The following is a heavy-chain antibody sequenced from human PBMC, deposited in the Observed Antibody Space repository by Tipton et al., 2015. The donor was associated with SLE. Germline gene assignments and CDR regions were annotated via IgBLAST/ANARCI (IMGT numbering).Heavy chain of an antibody. D-gene: IGHD1-26*01. V-gene: IGHV3-48*01. Sequence: SLRLSCAASGFTFSSYSMNWVRQAPGKGLEWVSYISSSSSTIYYADSVKGRFTISRDNSKNTLYLQMNSLRAEDTAVYYCARDPGIVGASFDYWGQGTLVTVSS. CDR3: ARDPGIVGASFDY. CDR1: GFTFSSYS. CDR2: ISSSSSTI. J-gene: IGHJ4*02.